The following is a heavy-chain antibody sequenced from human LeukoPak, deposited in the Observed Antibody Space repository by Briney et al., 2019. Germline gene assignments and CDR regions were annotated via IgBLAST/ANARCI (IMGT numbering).Heavy chain of an antibody. CDR2: INPSGGST. CDR3: ARGISSGYLYS. CDR1: GYTFTSYH. J-gene: IGHJ4*02. D-gene: IGHD3-22*01. V-gene: IGHV1-46*01. Sequence: ASGKVSCKASGYTFTSYHMHWVRQAPGQGLEWMGIINPSGGSTSYAQKFQGRVTMTRDTSTSTVYMELRSLRSEDTAVYSCARGISSGYLYSWGQGTLVTVSS.